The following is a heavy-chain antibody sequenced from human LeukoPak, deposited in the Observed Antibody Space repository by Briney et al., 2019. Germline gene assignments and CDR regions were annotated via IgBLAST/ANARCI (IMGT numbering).Heavy chain of an antibody. V-gene: IGHV3-23*01. CDR3: AKHYYDSSGYYYFDY. CDR1: GFTFSSYA. Sequence: GGSLRLSCAASGFTFSSYAMSWVRQAPGKGPEWVSAISGSGGSTYYADSVKGRFTISRDNSKNALYLQMNSLRAEDTAVYYCAKHYYDSSGYYYFDYWGQGTLVTVSS. J-gene: IGHJ4*02. D-gene: IGHD3-22*01. CDR2: ISGSGGST.